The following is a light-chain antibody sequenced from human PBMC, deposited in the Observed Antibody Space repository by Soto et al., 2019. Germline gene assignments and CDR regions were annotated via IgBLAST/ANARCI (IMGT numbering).Light chain of an antibody. J-gene: IGKJ2*01. Sequence: DIQMTQSLSSLSASVGDTVTITCRASQSISNSLSWYQQKPGKAPKLLIYVASTLQRGVPSRFSGSGSGTDLTLTISSLQPEDVATYYCQQTFSPPYTFGQGTKLEIK. CDR2: VAS. CDR3: QQTFSPPYT. V-gene: IGKV1-39*01. CDR1: QSISNS.